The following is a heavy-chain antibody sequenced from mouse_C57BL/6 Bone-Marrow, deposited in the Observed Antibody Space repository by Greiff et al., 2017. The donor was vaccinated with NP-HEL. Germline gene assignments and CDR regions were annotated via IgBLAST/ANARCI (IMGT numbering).Heavy chain of an antibody. CDR1: GFTFSDYG. CDR3: AREGYYGSRDWFAY. CDR2: ISSGSSTI. V-gene: IGHV5-17*01. J-gene: IGHJ3*01. D-gene: IGHD1-1*01. Sequence: EVQVVESGGGLVKPGGSLKLSCAASGFTFSDYGMHWVRQAPEKGLEWVADISSGSSTIYYADTVKGRFTISRDNAKNTLFLQMTSLRSEDTAMYYCAREGYYGSRDWFAYWGQGTLVTVSA.